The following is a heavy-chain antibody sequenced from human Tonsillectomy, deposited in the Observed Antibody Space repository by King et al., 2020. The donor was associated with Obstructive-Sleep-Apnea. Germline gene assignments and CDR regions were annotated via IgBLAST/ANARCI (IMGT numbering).Heavy chain of an antibody. Sequence: VQLVESGGGLVQPGGSLRLSCAASGFTFSSYDMHWVRQATGKGLEWVSAIGTAGDTYYPGSVKGRFTISRENAKNSLYLQMNSLRAGGTAVYYCARGCSGGSCIDYWGQGTLVTVSS. CDR3: ARGCSGGSCIDY. J-gene: IGHJ4*02. CDR2: IGTAGDT. D-gene: IGHD2-15*01. V-gene: IGHV3-13*04. CDR1: GFTFSSYD.